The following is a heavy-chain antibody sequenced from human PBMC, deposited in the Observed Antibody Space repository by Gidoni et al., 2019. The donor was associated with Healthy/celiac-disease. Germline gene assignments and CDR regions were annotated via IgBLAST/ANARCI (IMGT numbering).Heavy chain of an antibody. V-gene: IGHV1-69*01. Sequence: QVQLVQSGAEVKKPGSSVKVSCKASGGTISSYAISWVRQAPGQGLEWMGGIIPILGTANYAQKCQGRVTITADESTSTADMELSSMRSEDTAVYYWARDQLGQWLVWGQGTLVTVSS. J-gene: IGHJ4*02. D-gene: IGHD6-19*01. CDR2: IIPILGTA. CDR1: GGTISSYA. CDR3: ARDQLGQWLV.